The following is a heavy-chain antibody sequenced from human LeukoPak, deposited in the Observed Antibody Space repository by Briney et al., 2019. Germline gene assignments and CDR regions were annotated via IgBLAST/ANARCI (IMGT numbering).Heavy chain of an antibody. CDR2: IYTSGST. J-gene: IGHJ4*02. CDR3: ARGALGVVVHFGY. V-gene: IGHV4-61*02. Sequence: SETLSLTCTVSGGSISSGSYYWSWIRQPAGKGLEWIGRIYTSGSTNYNPSLKSRVTISVDTSKNQFSLKLSSVTAADTAVYYCARGALGVVVHFGYWGQGTLVTVSS. D-gene: IGHD2-21*01. CDR1: GGSISSGSYY.